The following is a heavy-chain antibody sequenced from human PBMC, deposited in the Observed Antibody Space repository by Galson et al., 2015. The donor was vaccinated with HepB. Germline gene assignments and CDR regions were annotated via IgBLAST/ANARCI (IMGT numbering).Heavy chain of an antibody. V-gene: IGHV3-7*03. J-gene: IGHJ6*02. D-gene: IGHD3-3*01. CDR3: ARDSAKYDFWSGVLFYYGMDV. Sequence: SLRLSCAASGFTFSNSWMSWVRQAPGKGLEWVASINQGGSEKYYIDSVKGRFTVSRDNAKSPLYLRMHSLRAEDTAVYYCARDSAKYDFWSGVLFYYGMDVWGPGTTVTVSS. CDR2: INQGGSEK. CDR1: GFTFSNSW.